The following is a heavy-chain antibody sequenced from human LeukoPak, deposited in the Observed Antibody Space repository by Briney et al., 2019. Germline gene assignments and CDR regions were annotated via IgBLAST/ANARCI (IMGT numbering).Heavy chain of an antibody. J-gene: IGHJ4*02. CDR3: AKDTVSSGVDY. CDR1: GFTFDDYA. Sequence: GRSLRLSCAASGFTFDDYAMHWVRQAPGKGLEWVSGISWNSGSIGYADSVKGRFTISRDNAKNSLYLQMSSLRAEDTALYYCAKDTVSSGVDYWGQGTLVTVSS. D-gene: IGHD6-25*01. CDR2: ISWNSGSI. V-gene: IGHV3-9*01.